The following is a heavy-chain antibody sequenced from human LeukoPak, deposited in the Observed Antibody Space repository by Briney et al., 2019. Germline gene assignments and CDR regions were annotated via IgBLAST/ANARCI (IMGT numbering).Heavy chain of an antibody. CDR1: GYTFIRYY. J-gene: IGHJ4*02. D-gene: IGHD4-17*01. V-gene: IGHV1-46*01. Sequence: GASVKVSFKASGYTFIRYYMHWVRQAPGQGLEWMGIINPSGGSTSYAQKFQGRVTVTRDTSTSTVYMELSRLRSEDTAVYYCARGGYGDRIDYWGQGTLVSVSS. CDR3: ARGGYGDRIDY. CDR2: INPSGGST.